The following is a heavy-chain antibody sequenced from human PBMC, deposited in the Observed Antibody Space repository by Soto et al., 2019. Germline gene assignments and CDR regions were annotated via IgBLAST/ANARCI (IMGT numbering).Heavy chain of an antibody. CDR3: ARGSYGPRFDY. Sequence: QVQLVQSGAEVTKPGSSVKVSCKASGGTFSSYAISWGRQAPGQGLEWMGGIIQIFGTADYAQKFQGRVTITADESTSTAYMELSSLRAEDTDVYYCARGSYGPRFDYWGQGTLVTVSS. J-gene: IGHJ4*02. CDR2: IIQIFGTA. CDR1: GGTFSSYA. V-gene: IGHV1-69*01. D-gene: IGHD5-18*01.